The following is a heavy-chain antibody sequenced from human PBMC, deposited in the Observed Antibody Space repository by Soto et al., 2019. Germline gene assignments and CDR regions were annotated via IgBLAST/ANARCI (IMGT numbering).Heavy chain of an antibody. J-gene: IGHJ3*02. CDR3: ARGDTAMVYDAFDI. V-gene: IGHV4-31*03. Sequence: PSETLSLTCNVSGDSITSGGYYWSWIRQRPGKGLEWIGYVYHSGSTYYNPSLKSRVTISVDTSKNQFSLKLSSVTAADTAVYYCARGDTAMVYDAFDIWGQGTRVTVSS. CDR1: GDSITSGGYY. D-gene: IGHD5-18*01. CDR2: VYHSGST.